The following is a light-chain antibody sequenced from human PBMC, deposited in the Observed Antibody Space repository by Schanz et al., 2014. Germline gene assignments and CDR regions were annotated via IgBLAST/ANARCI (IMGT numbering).Light chain of an antibody. CDR3: YSTDSSGDLRV. J-gene: IGLJ3*02. V-gene: IGLV3-10*01. CDR1: ALPKKY. Sequence: SYELTQPPSVSVSPGQTARITCSGDALPKKYASWYQQKSGQAPVLVIYVDSTRPSGIPERFSGSSSGTVATLTISGAQVEDEADYYCYSTDSSGDLRVFGGGTKLTVL. CDR2: VDS.